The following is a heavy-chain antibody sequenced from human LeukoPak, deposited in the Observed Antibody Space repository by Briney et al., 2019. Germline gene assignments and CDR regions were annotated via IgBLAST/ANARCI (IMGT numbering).Heavy chain of an antibody. CDR3: AREPIYYYYMDV. J-gene: IGHJ6*03. CDR1: GFSFSSYW. V-gene: IGHV3-74*01. CDR2: IKTDGGST. Sequence: GGSLRLSCAASGFSFSSYWMHWVRQAPGKGLVWIARIKTDGGSTSYVDSVEGRFTISRDNAKNTLYLQMNSLRAEDTALYYCAREPIYYYYMDVWGKGTTVTVSS.